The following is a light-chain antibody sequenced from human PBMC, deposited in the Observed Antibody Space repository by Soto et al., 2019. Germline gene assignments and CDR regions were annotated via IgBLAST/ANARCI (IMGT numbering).Light chain of an antibody. CDR3: QQYMSSVT. Sequence: EIVLTQSPGSLSLSPGQRATLSCRASQSVDTTFFAWYQKKPGQAPRCLIQGASKRATDIPDRFSGSGAGQDFTLIISRLEPEDFSVYYRQQYMSSVTFGQGTKVEIK. CDR2: GAS. CDR1: QSVDTTF. V-gene: IGKV3-20*01. J-gene: IGKJ1*01.